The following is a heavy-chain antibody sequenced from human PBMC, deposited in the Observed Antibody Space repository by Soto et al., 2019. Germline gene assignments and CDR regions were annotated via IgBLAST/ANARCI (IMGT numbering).Heavy chain of an antibody. Sequence: QVQLVESGGGVVQPGRSLRLSCAASGFTFSSYAMHWVRQAPGKGLEWVAVISYDGSNKYYADSVKARFTISRDNSKNTLSRERSSLRAGDTAVYYCVRAGGAGRRGGNIDYWGQGTLVTVSS. D-gene: IGHD6-19*01. J-gene: IGHJ4*02. CDR2: ISYDGSNK. CDR1: GFTFSSYA. CDR3: VRAGGAGRRGGNIDY. V-gene: IGHV3-30*14.